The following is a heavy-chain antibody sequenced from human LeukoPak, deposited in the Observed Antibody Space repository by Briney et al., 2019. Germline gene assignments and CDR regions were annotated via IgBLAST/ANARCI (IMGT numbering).Heavy chain of an antibody. V-gene: IGHV7-4-1*02. CDR3: AREGLLWFGETGAFDI. CDR2: INTATGNP. J-gene: IGHJ3*02. CDR1: GYAFNRYA. D-gene: IGHD3-10*01. Sequence: ASVKVSCKASGYAFNRYAMNWVRQAPGQGLEWMGWINTATGNPTYAQGFTGRFVFSLDTSVSTAYLQISSLKAEDTAVYYCAREGLLWFGETGAFDIWGQGTMVTVSS.